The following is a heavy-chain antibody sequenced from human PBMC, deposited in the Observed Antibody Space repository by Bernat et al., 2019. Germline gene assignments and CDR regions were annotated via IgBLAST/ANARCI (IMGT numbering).Heavy chain of an antibody. D-gene: IGHD6-25*01. J-gene: IGHJ4*02. CDR2: ISGSGGST. Sequence: EVQLLESGGGLVQPGGSLRLSCAASGFTFSSYAMSWVRQAPGKGLEWVSAISGSGGSTYYADSVKGRFTISRDNSKNTLYLQMNSLRAEDTAVYYCARDRRIAASRGDYFDYWGQGTLVTVSS. CDR3: ARDRRIAASRGDYFDY. CDR1: GFTFSSYA. V-gene: IGHV3-23*01.